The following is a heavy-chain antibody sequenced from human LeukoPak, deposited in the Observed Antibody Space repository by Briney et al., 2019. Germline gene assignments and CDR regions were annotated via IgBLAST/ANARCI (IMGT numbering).Heavy chain of an antibody. Sequence: GRSLRLSCAASGFTFSDYVMHWVGQAPGKGLEWVAVVSYDGSNQYYADSVKGRFTISRDNPKNTFYLQMNSLRAEDTAVYYCARARGGTSLDYWGQGTLVTVSS. CDR2: VSYDGSNQ. D-gene: IGHD3-10*01. CDR1: GFTFSDYV. CDR3: ARARGGTSLDY. V-gene: IGHV3-30-3*01. J-gene: IGHJ4*02.